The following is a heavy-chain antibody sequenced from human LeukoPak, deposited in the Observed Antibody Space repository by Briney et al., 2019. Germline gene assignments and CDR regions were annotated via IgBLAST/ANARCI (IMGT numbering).Heavy chain of an antibody. D-gene: IGHD3-9*01. V-gene: IGHV1-18*01. J-gene: IGHJ6*03. CDR3: AREAFYDILTGYYTHYYYYMDV. CDR1: GYTFTSYG. CDR2: ISAYNGNT. Sequence: GASVKVSCKASGYTFTSYGISWVRQAPGQGREWMGWISAYNGNTNYAQKLQGRVTMTTDTSTSTAYMELRSLRSDDTAVYYCAREAFYDILTGYYTHYYYYMDVWGKGTTVTISS.